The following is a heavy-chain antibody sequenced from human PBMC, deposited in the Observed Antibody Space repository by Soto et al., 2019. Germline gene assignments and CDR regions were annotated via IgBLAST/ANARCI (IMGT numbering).Heavy chain of an antibody. J-gene: IGHJ4*02. CDR1: GFTFTRYS. CDR3: ARESEDLTSNFDY. CDR2: ISSTTNYI. V-gene: IGHV3-21*06. Sequence: LRLSCAASGFTFTRYSMNWARQAPGKGLEWVSSISSTTNYIYYGDSMKGRFTISRDNAKNSLYLEMNSLRAEDTAVYYCARESEDLTSNFDYWGQGTLVTVSS.